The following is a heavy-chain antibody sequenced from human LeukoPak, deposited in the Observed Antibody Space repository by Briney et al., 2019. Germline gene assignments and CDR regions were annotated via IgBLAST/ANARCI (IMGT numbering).Heavy chain of an antibody. D-gene: IGHD2-15*01. V-gene: IGHV1-18*01. J-gene: IGHJ5*02. CDR1: GYTFTSYG. CDR3: ARRYCSGGSCYSLSRFDP. CDR2: ISAYNGNT. Sequence: ASVKVSCKASGYTFTSYGISWVRQAPGQGLEWMGWISAYNGNTNYAQKLQGRVTMTTDTSTSTAYMELRSLRSDDTAVYYCARRYCSGGSCYSLSRFDPWGQGTLVTVSS.